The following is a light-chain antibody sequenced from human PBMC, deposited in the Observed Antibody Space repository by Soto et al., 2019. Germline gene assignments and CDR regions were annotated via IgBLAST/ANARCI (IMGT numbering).Light chain of an antibody. CDR2: AAS. CDR3: QQYNSYSWT. CDR1: QSISYW. V-gene: IGKV1-5*01. J-gene: IGKJ1*01. Sequence: IPITQSPSTLSASVGDRVTITCRASQSISYWLAWYQQKPGNAPKLLIYAASSLESGVPSRFSGSGSGTEFTLTISSLQPDDFATYYCQQYNSYSWTFGQGTKVDIK.